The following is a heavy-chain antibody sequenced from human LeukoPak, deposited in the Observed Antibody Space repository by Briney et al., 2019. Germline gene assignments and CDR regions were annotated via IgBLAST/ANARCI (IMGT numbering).Heavy chain of an antibody. CDR2: IYYSGTT. Sequence: PSETLSLTCTVSGASMSSSSYHWGWIRQAPGKGLEWIGSIYYSGTTYYNLSLKSRVTISIDTSKRQFSLRVSAVTAADTAVYFCARHGYCSGDECYPYNWFDPWGQGTLVTVSS. CDR1: GASMSSSSYH. J-gene: IGHJ5*02. CDR3: ARHGYCSGDECYPYNWFDP. V-gene: IGHV4-39*01. D-gene: IGHD2-15*01.